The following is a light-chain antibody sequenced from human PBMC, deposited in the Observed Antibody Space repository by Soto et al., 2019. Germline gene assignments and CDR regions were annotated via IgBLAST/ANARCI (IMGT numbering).Light chain of an antibody. CDR1: QHIASW. CDR2: AAS. CDR3: KQANSFTLC. Sequence: IQMTQSPSSVSASVGVRVTITCRASQHIASWLAWYQQKPVKAPKLLIYAASNLQSGVPSRFPGSGYGKDFTLTISSLQPEAVATFSCKQANSFTLCFRRGTK. J-gene: IGKJ4*01. V-gene: IGKV1D-12*01.